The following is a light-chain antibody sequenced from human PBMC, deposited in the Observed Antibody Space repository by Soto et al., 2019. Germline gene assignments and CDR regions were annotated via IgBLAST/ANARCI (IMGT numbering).Light chain of an antibody. J-gene: IGKJ3*01. V-gene: IGKV3-15*01. CDR1: QSVSRY. CDR2: GAS. Sequence: EMVMTQSPATLSVSPGERATLSCRASQSVSRYLAWYQQKPGQAPRLLIYGASTRATGSPGRFSGSGSETEFTLTSSSLQSEEFATYYCLQYGSWPLTSGPGTKVDIK. CDR3: LQYGSWPLT.